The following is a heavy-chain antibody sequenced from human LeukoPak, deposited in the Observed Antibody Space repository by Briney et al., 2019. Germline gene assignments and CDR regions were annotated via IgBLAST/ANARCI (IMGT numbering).Heavy chain of an antibody. J-gene: IGHJ4*02. CDR1: GYTFTGYY. CDR2: INPNSGGT. V-gene: IGHV1-2*02. D-gene: IGHD5-24*01. CDR3: ARVRWLQSPFFDY. Sequence: ASVKVSCKASGYTFTGYYMHWARQAPGQGLEWMGWINPNSGGTNYAQKFQGRVTMTRDTSISTAYMELSRLRSDDTAVYYCARVRWLQSPFFDYWGQGTLVTVSS.